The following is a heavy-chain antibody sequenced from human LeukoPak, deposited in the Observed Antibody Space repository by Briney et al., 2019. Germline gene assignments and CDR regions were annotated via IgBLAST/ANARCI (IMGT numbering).Heavy chain of an antibody. D-gene: IGHD2-15*01. CDR3: ARDQREELYWGGHCSSGNCPVYGMDV. V-gene: IGHV4-4*02. Sequence: SGTLSLTCAVSGDSISSRTWWSWVRQPPGKGLEWIGEIFHSGSTNYNPSLKSRVTILVDKPKNQFSLKLSSVTAADTAVYYCARDQREELYWGGHCSSGNCPVYGMDVWGKGTTVTVSS. J-gene: IGHJ6*04. CDR1: GDSISSRTW. CDR2: IFHSGST.